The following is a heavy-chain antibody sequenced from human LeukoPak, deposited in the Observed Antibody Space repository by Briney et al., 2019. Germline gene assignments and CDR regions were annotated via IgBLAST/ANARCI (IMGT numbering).Heavy chain of an antibody. Sequence: GGSLRLSCAASGFTFSSYAMHWVRQAPGKGLEWVAVISYDGSNKYYADSVKGRFTISRDNSKNTLYLQMNSLRAEDTAVYYCARLFWSGYYLDYWGQGTLVTVSS. CDR3: ARLFWSGYYLDY. CDR1: GFTFSSYA. J-gene: IGHJ4*02. V-gene: IGHV3-30-3*01. D-gene: IGHD3-3*01. CDR2: ISYDGSNK.